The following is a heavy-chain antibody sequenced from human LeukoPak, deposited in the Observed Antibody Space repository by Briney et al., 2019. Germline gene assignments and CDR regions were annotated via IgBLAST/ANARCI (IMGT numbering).Heavy chain of an antibody. CDR3: ARGRVRRDIVVVPAADLHYFDY. D-gene: IGHD2-2*01. CDR1: GGSFSGYY. Sequence: SETLSLTCAVYGGSFSGYYWSWIRQPPGKGLEWIGEINHSGSTNYNPSLKSRVTISVDTSKNQFSLKLSSVTAADTAVYYCARGRVRRDIVVVPAADLHYFDYWGQGTLVTVSS. J-gene: IGHJ4*02. V-gene: IGHV4-34*01. CDR2: INHSGST.